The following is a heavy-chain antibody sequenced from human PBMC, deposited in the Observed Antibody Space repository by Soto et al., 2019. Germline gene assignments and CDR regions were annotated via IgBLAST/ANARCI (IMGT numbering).Heavy chain of an antibody. CDR3: ARWVSGSPDN. V-gene: IGHV3-72*01. Sequence: GGSLRLSCAASGFTLSDHYMDWVRQAPGKGLEWVGRTKNKANRYTTEYAASVNGRFTISRDDSKNSLYLQMNSLKTEDTAVYYCARWVSGSPDNWGQGTLVTSPQ. CDR2: TKNKANRYTT. CDR1: GFTLSDHY. J-gene: IGHJ4*02. D-gene: IGHD1-26*01.